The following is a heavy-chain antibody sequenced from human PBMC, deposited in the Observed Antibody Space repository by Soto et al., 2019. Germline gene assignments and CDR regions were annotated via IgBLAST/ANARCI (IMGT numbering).Heavy chain of an antibody. D-gene: IGHD3-10*01. CDR3: ATFIGSGSYYNEYYYGMDV. Sequence: ASVKVSCKASGYTFTSYGISWVRQAPGQGLEWMGWISAYNGNTNYAQKLQGRVTMTTDTSTDTAYMELSSLRSEDTAVYYCATFIGSGSYYNEYYYGMDVWGQGTTVTVSS. CDR1: GYTFTSYG. V-gene: IGHV1-18*01. J-gene: IGHJ6*02. CDR2: ISAYNGNT.